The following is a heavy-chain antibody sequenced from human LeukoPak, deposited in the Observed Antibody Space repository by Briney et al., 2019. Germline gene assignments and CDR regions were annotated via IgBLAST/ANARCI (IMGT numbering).Heavy chain of an antibody. CDR1: GGTFSSYA. Sequence: GASVKVSCKASGGTFSSYAISWVRQAPGQGLEWMGGIIPIFGTANYAQKFQGRVTITADESTSTAYMELSSLRSEDTAVYYCAREFAHSGSFYFDYWGQGTLVTVSS. CDR3: AREFAHSGSFYFDY. J-gene: IGHJ4*02. D-gene: IGHD1-26*01. V-gene: IGHV1-69*13. CDR2: IIPIFGTA.